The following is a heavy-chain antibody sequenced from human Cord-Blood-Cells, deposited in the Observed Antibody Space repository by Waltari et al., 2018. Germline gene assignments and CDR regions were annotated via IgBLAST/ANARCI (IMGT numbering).Heavy chain of an antibody. CDR2: SDYSGST. J-gene: IGHJ4*02. D-gene: IGHD2-2*02. V-gene: IGHV4-31*03. CDR1: VGPISSGGYY. CDR3: ARIYCSSTSCYIDY. Sequence: QVQLQESGPGLVKPSQTLSLTCTVSVGPISSGGYYWSWIRQHPGKGLEWIGDSDYSGSTYDSPSVRSRVNISVNTAKIQFSLKLSSVTAADTAVYYCARIYCSSTSCYIDYWGQGTLVTVSS.